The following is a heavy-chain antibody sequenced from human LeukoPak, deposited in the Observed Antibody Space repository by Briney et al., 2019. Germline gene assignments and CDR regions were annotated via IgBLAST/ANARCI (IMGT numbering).Heavy chain of an antibody. D-gene: IGHD3-10*01. CDR2: ISGSGATT. CDR3: AKDYAYYYGSGIGGFDY. CDR1: GFTFSSYA. Sequence: GGPLRLSCAASGFTFSSYAMSWVRQAPGKGLEWVSAISGSGATTYYADSVKGRFTISRDKSNNTLYLQMNSLRAEDTAVYYCAKDYAYYYGSGIGGFDYWGQGTLVTVSS. J-gene: IGHJ4*02. V-gene: IGHV3-23*01.